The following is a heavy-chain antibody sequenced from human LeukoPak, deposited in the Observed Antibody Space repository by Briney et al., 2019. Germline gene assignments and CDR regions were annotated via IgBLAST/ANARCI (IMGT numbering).Heavy chain of an antibody. Sequence: GGSLRLSCAASGLTVSTNYFSWVRLAPGKGLEWVSVIYADGRTYYADSVKGRFTISSDNSRNTLSLQMNRLRAENTAVYYCSRDPTSMVTMGDYWGQGTLVTVSS. V-gene: IGHV3-53*01. D-gene: IGHD4-17*01. CDR1: GLTVSTNY. CDR2: IYADGRT. CDR3: SRDPTSMVTMGDY. J-gene: IGHJ4*02.